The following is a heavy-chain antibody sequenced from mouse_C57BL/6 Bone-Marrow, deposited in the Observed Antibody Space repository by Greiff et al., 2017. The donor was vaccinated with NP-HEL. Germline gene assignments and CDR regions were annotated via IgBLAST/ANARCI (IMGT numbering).Heavy chain of an antibody. D-gene: IGHD3-1*01. V-gene: IGHV5-16*01. CDR2: INYDGSST. Sequence: EVMLVESEGGLVQPGSSMKLSCTASGFTFSDYYMAWVRQVPEKGLEWVANINYDGSSTYYLDSLKSRFIISRDNAKNILYLQMSSLKSEDTATYYCAREGLLPHYFDYWGQGTTLTVSS. J-gene: IGHJ2*01. CDR1: GFTFSDYY. CDR3: AREGLLPHYFDY.